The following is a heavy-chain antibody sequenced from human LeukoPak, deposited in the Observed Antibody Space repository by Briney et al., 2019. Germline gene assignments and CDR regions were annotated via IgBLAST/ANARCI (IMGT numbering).Heavy chain of an antibody. J-gene: IGHJ5*02. Sequence: PSETLSLTCTVSGGSISTYCWSWIRQPAGKGLEWIGHICTSGSTNYNPSLKSRVTISVDTSKNQFSLRLSSVTAADTAVYYCARDILTGLNPWGQGTLVTVSS. V-gene: IGHV4-4*07. D-gene: IGHD3-9*01. CDR1: GGSISTYC. CDR2: ICTSGST. CDR3: ARDILTGLNP.